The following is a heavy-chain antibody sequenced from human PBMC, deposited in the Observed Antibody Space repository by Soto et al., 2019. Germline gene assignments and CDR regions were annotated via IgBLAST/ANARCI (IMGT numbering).Heavy chain of an antibody. CDR1: GGSFSGYY. D-gene: IGHD3-10*01. CDR2: INHSGST. Sequence: SETLSLTCAVYGGSFSGYYWGWIRQPPGKGLEWIGEINHSGSTNYNPSLKSRVTISVDTSKNQFSLKLSSVTAADTAVYYCARGRGRGYYGSGSYHYGMDVWGQGTTVTVSS. CDR3: ARGRGRGYYGSGSYHYGMDV. J-gene: IGHJ6*02. V-gene: IGHV4-34*01.